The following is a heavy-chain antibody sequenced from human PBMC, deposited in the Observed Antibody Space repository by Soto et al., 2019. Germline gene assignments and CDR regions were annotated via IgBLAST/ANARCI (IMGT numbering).Heavy chain of an antibody. J-gene: IGHJ4*02. D-gene: IGHD6-19*01. V-gene: IGHV4-30-2*01. CDR1: GGSISSGGYS. CDR3: ARDGRGWAADATYFDY. Sequence: QLQLQESGSGLVKPSQTLSLTCAVSGGSISSGGYSWNWIRQPPGKGLEWIGYIYHSGSTYYNPSRKSRVTISVDRSKNQLSLKLSSATAADTAVYYCARDGRGWAADATYFDYWGQGTLVTVSS. CDR2: IYHSGST.